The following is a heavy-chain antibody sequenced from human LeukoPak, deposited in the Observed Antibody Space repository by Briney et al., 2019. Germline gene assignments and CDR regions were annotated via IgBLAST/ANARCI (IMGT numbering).Heavy chain of an antibody. CDR1: GRSFSGYY. Sequence: SETLSLTCAVYGRSFSGYYWSWIRQPPGKGLEWIGYIYYSGSTNYNPSLKSRVTISVDTSKNQFSLKLSSVTAADTAVYYCARDYGGDWFDPWGQGTLVTVSS. CDR2: IYYSGST. D-gene: IGHD4-23*01. V-gene: IGHV4-59*01. CDR3: ARDYGGDWFDP. J-gene: IGHJ5*02.